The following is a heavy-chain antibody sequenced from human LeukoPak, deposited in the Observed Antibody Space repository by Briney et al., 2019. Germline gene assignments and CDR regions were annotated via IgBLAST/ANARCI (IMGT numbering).Heavy chain of an antibody. J-gene: IGHJ4*02. D-gene: IGHD5-12*01. CDR3: VRDGGVSGYDLLDY. Sequence: PGGSLRLSCAASGFTFSNYWMTWVRQAPGKGLERVAHINQDGSEEHYMDSVKARFTISRDNAKNSLSLQMNSLRAEDTAVYYCVRDGGVSGYDLLDYWGQGTLVTVSS. CDR2: INQDGSEE. CDR1: GFTFSNYW. V-gene: IGHV3-7*01.